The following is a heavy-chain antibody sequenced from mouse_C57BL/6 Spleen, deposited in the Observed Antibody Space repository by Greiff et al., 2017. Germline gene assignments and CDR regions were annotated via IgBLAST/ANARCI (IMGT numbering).Heavy chain of an antibody. CDR1: GYAFSSYW. Sequence: VQLQQSGAELVKPGASVKISCKASGYAFSSYWMNWVKQRPGKGLEWIGQIYPGDGDTNYNGKFKGKATLTADKSSSTAYMQRSSLTSEDSAVYFCARYGYDQAWFAYWGQGTLVTVSA. CDR2: IYPGDGDT. D-gene: IGHD2-2*01. J-gene: IGHJ3*01. V-gene: IGHV1-80*01. CDR3: ARYGYDQAWFAY.